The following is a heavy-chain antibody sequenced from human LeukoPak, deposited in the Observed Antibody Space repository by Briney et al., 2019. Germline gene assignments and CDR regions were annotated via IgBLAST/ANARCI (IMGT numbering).Heavy chain of an antibody. J-gene: IGHJ4*02. CDR3: ARETIGGSYAGPHDY. V-gene: IGHV1-2*02. CDR2: ISPNSGDT. CDR1: GYTFTGYY. Sequence: ASVKVTFTASGYTFTGYYIHRVRQAPGQGLEWMGWISPNSGDTNYAQKYQGTHAKTTDTSISTAYMELSSLRSDNTAVYYCARETIGGSYAGPHDYWGEGTRVTVSS. D-gene: IGHD1-26*01.